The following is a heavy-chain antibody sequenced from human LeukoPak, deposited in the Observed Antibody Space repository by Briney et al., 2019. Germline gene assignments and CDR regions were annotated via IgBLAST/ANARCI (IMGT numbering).Heavy chain of an antibody. CDR1: GYTFTSYD. D-gene: IGHD2-2*01. V-gene: IGHV1-8*03. Sequence: GASVKVSCKASGYTFTSYDINWVRQATGQGLEWMGWMNPNSGNTGYAQKFQGRVTITRNTSISTAYMELSSLRSEDTAVYYCAREVPAANWLFDPWGQGTLVTVSS. CDR3: AREVPAANWLFDP. CDR2: MNPNSGNT. J-gene: IGHJ5*02.